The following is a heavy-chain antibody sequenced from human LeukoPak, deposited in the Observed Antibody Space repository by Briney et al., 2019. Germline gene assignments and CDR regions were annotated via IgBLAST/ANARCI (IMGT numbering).Heavy chain of an antibody. D-gene: IGHD3-3*01. V-gene: IGHV1-18*01. CDR1: GYTFTSYG. CDR3: ARTLYWSENGMDV. CDR2: ISAYSGDT. Sequence: ASVKVSCKASGYTFTSYGISWVRQAPGQGLEWMGWISAYSGDTNYAQKFQGRATMTTDTSTSTAYMELSSLRSEDTAVYYCARTLYWSENGMDVWGQGTTVTVSS. J-gene: IGHJ6*02.